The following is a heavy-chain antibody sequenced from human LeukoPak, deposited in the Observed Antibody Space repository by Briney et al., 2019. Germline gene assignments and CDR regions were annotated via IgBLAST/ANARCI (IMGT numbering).Heavy chain of an antibody. CDR2: ISGSGGTT. J-gene: IGHJ4*02. CDR3: AKAANWGSFDY. CDR1: GFTFSNYG. V-gene: IGHV3-23*01. D-gene: IGHD7-27*01. Sequence: GGSLRLSCAASGFTFSNYGMSWVRQAPGKGLEWVSGISGSGGTTYYADSVKGRFTISRDNSKNTLYLQMNSLRAEDTAVYYCAKAANWGSFDYWGQGTLVTVSS.